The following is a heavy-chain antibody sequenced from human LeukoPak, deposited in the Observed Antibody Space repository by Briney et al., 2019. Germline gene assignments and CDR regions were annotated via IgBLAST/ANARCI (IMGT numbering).Heavy chain of an antibody. CDR2: IWYDGSNK. J-gene: IGHJ4*02. D-gene: IGHD4-17*01. CDR1: GFTFSSYG. Sequence: GGSLRLSCAASGFTFSSYGMHWVRQAPGKGLEWVAVIWYDGSNKYYADSVKGRFTISRDNSKNTLYLQMNSLRAEDTAVYYCAKDLYGDPYYFDYWGQGTLVTVSS. V-gene: IGHV3-33*06. CDR3: AKDLYGDPYYFDY.